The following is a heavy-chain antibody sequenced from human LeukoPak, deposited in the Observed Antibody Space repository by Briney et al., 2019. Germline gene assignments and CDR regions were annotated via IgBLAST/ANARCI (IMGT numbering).Heavy chain of an antibody. CDR3: ARAPFGPGTYLQY. Sequence: GGSLRLSCAASGFTVSSNYMSWVRQAPGKGLEWVSVIYRGGSTYYADSMKGRFTISRDNSKNTLYLQMNSLRAEDTAVYYCARAPFGPGTYLQYWGQGTLVIASS. CDR2: IYRGGST. V-gene: IGHV3-66*01. J-gene: IGHJ1*01. CDR1: GFTVSSNY. D-gene: IGHD3-10*01.